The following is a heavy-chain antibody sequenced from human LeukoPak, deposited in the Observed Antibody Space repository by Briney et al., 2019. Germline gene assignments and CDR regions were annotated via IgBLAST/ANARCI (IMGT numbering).Heavy chain of an antibody. V-gene: IGHV3-13*01. CDR2: IGTAGDT. J-gene: IGHJ4*02. CDR1: GFTFSSYD. D-gene: IGHD3-22*01. Sequence: GGSLRLSCAASGFTFSSYDMHWVRQATGKGLEWVSAIGTAGDTYYPGSVKGRFTISRENAKNSLYLQMNSLRAGDTAVYYCARLKREYYYDSSGCFDYWGQGTLVTVSS. CDR3: ARLKREYYYDSSGCFDY.